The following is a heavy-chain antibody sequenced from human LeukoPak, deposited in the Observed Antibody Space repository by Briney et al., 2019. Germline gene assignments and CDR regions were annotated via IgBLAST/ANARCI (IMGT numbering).Heavy chain of an antibody. CDR2: LSFDGNNK. CDR1: GFTFSSYW. Sequence: GGSLRLSCAASGFTFSSYWMSWVRQAPGKGLEWVAVLSFDGNNKYYADSVKGRFTVSRDNSKNTLYLQMNSLSADDTAVYYCARVASAPDYYFMDVWGKGTTVTVSS. D-gene: IGHD3-10*01. CDR3: ARVASAPDYYFMDV. J-gene: IGHJ6*03. V-gene: IGHV3-30-3*01.